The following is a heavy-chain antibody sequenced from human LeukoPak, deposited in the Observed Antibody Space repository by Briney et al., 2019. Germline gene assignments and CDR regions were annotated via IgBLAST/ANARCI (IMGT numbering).Heavy chain of an antibody. CDR1: GYSFTSYW. CDR3: ARPDGSGSYPLYFDY. D-gene: IGHD3-10*01. Sequence: GESLKISCKGSGYSFTSYWFAWVRQMPGKGLEWMGIIYPGDSDTRYSPSFQGQVTISADKSISTAYLQWSSLKASDTAMYYCARPDGSGSYPLYFDYWGQGTLVTVSS. J-gene: IGHJ4*02. CDR2: IYPGDSDT. V-gene: IGHV5-51*01.